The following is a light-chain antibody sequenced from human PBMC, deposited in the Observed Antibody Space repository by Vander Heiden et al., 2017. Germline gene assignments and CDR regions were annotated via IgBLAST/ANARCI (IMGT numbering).Light chain of an antibody. Sequence: DIQMTQSPSTLPAPVGDTVSITCRASQSVKSWLAWHQQKPGKVPKLLIYQASTLESGVPSRFSGSESGTEFTLTISSLQPDDFAIYYCQQYNSYPWTFGQGTKVEI. CDR2: QAS. V-gene: IGKV1-5*03. CDR1: QSVKSW. CDR3: QQYNSYPWT. J-gene: IGKJ1*01.